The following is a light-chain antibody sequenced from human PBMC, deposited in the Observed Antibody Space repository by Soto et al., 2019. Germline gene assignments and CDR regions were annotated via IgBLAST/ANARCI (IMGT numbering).Light chain of an antibody. CDR3: QQYNSYPWT. Sequence: DIQMTQSPSTLSASVGNRVTITCRASQSINNWLAWYQQKPGKAPKLLIYDVSSLESGVPSRFSGSGSGTEFTLTISSLQPDDFATYYCQQYNSYPWTFGQGTKWISN. V-gene: IGKV1-5*01. J-gene: IGKJ1*01. CDR1: QSINNW. CDR2: DVS.